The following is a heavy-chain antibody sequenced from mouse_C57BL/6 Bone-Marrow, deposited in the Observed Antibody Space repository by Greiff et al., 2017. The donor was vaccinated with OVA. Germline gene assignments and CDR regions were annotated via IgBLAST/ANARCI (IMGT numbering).Heavy chain of an antibody. J-gene: IGHJ3*01. CDR3: TRLGTTGVDGFAY. Sequence: EVQLQQSGTVLARPGASVKMSCKTSGYTFTSYWMHWVKQRPGQGLEWIGAIYPGNSDTSYNQKFKGKAKLTAVTSASTAYMELSSLTNEDSVVYYCTRLGTTGVDGFAYWGQGTLVTVSA. V-gene: IGHV1-5*01. CDR2: IYPGNSDT. D-gene: IGHD1-1*01. CDR1: GYTFTSYW.